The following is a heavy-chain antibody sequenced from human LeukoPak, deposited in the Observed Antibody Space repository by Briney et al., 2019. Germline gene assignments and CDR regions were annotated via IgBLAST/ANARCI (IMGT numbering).Heavy chain of an antibody. CDR3: VRDMGYYDKV. J-gene: IGHJ4*02. CDR1: GFTFSTSW. V-gene: IGHV3-74*01. D-gene: IGHD3-22*01. CDR2: INSDGKST. Sequence: GGSLRLSCAASGFTFSTSWMHWVRQAPGKGPVWVSRINSDGKSTNYADSVKGRFTISRDNAKNTLYLQMNSLRTEGTAVYYCVRDMGYYDKVWGQGTLVTVSS.